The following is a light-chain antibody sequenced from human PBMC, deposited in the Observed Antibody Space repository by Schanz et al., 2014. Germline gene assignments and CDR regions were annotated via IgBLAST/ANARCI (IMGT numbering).Light chain of an antibody. CDR3: QQSYSTPRT. Sequence: DVLMTQSPASVSASVGDRVTITCRASQDISSWLAWYQQKPGKAPKLLINAASVLESGVPSRFSGSGSGTDFTLTISSLQPEDFATYYCQQSYSTPRTFGQGTKVEIK. CDR2: AAS. CDR1: QDISSW. J-gene: IGKJ1*01. V-gene: IGKV1-12*01.